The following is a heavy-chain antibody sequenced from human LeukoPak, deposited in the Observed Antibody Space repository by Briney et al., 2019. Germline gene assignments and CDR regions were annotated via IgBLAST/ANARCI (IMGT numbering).Heavy chain of an antibody. CDR3: AKHGATRRSWFDP. CDR2: ISGGSSII. J-gene: IGHJ5*02. D-gene: IGHD1-26*01. CDR1: RFTFSNYA. Sequence: GGSLRLSCAASRFTFSNYAMNWVRQVPGKGLEWVSTISGGSSIIYYEDSVKGRFTISRDNSKNTVYLQMDSLRPEDTAIYFCAKHGATRRSWFDPWGQGTRVTVSS. V-gene: IGHV3-23*01.